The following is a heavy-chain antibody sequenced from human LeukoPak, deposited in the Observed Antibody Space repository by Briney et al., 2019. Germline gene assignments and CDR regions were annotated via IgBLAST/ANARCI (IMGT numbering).Heavy chain of an antibody. CDR3: AREMEVPAAPDYFDY. CDR2: ISSSSSYI. V-gene: IGHV3-21*01. CDR1: GFTFSSYS. D-gene: IGHD2-2*01. J-gene: IGHJ4*02. Sequence: GGSLRLFCAASGFTFSSYSMNWVRQAPGKGLEWVSSISSSSSYIYYADSVKGRFTISRDNAKNSLYLQMNSLRAEDTAVYYCAREMEVPAAPDYFDYWGQGTLVTVSS.